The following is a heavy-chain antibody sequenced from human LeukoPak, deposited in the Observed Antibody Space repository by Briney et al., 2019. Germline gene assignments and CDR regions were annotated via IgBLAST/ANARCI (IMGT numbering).Heavy chain of an antibody. Sequence: PSETLSLTCTVSGGSISSYYWSWIRQPPGKGLEWIGYIYYSGSTNYNPSLKSRVTISVDTSKNQFSLKLSSVTAADTAVYYCASYTYSYGFGYWGQGTLVTVSS. CDR3: ASYTYSYGFGY. D-gene: IGHD5-18*01. J-gene: IGHJ4*02. CDR2: IYYSGST. CDR1: GGSISSYY. V-gene: IGHV4-59*08.